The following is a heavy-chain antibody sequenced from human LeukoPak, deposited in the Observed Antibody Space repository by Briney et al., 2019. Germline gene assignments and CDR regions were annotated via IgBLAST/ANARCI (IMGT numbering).Heavy chain of an antibody. CDR3: ARCAGGSVEPMDY. J-gene: IGHJ4*02. D-gene: IGHD3-10*02. Sequence: GGSLRLSCAASGFTFSSYWMSWVRQAPGKGLEWVANIKQDGSEKYYVDSVKGRFTISRDNAKNSLYLQMNSLRAEDTAVYYCARCAGGSVEPMDYWGQGTLVTVSS. CDR1: GFTFSSYW. CDR2: IKQDGSEK. V-gene: IGHV3-7*01.